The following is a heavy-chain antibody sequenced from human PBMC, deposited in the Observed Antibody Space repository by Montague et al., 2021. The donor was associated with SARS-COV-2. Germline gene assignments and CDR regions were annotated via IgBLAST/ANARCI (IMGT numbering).Heavy chain of an antibody. V-gene: IGHV4-61*02. CDR1: IGSISSGSYY. Sequence: TRSLTCTVSIGSISSGSYYWSWIRQPAGKGLEWIGRIYTSGSTNYNPSLKSRVTISVDTSKNQFSLELSSVAAADTAVYYCARDGYSSGWNGLHWFDPWGQGTLVTVSS. CDR3: ARDGYSSGWNGLHWFDP. D-gene: IGHD6-25*01. CDR2: IYTSGST. J-gene: IGHJ5*02.